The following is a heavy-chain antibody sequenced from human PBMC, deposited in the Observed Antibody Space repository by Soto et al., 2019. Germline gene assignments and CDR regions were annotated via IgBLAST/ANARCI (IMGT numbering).Heavy chain of an antibody. D-gene: IGHD3-9*01. CDR2: INHSGST. J-gene: IGHJ6*02. CDR1: GGSFSGCY. V-gene: IGHV4-34*01. CDR3: ARGGPYYDILTGYPSPYGMDV. Sequence: SETLSLTCAVYGGSFSGCYWSWIRQPPGKGLEWIGEINHSGSTNYNPSLKSRVTISVDTSKNQFSLKLSSVTAADTAVYYCARGGPYYDILTGYPSPYGMDVWGQGTTVTVSS.